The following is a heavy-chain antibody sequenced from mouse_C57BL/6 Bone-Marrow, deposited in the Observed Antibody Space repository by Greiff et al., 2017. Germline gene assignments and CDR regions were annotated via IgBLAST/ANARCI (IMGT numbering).Heavy chain of an antibody. CDR2: IYPGDGDN. Sequence: QVQLQQSGPELVKPGASVKISCKASGYAFSSSWMNWVKQRPGKGLEWIGRIYPGDGDNNYNGKFKGKATLTADKSSSTAYIQLSSLTSEDSAVYVCSRRDYADGYAMDYWGQGASVTVSS. J-gene: IGHJ4*01. V-gene: IGHV1-82*01. CDR1: GYAFSSSW. D-gene: IGHD2-4*01. CDR3: SRRDYADGYAMDY.